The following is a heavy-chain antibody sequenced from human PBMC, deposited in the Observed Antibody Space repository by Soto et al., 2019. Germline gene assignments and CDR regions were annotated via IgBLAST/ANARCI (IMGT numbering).Heavy chain of an antibody. D-gene: IGHD3-16*02. CDR3: VRSYCYTVDCPYSLEY. J-gene: IGHJ4*02. V-gene: IGHV3-9*01. Sequence: PGGALTLAFAASGFAFENYAMFCVLQVPGDGLEWVSGISWNSDDIEYEKYVKGTFNISRDNARSSLNLQMESMTTQDTAIHFCVRSYCYTVDCPYSLEYWGQGTLVTVSS. CDR2: ISWNSDDI. CDR1: GFAFENYA.